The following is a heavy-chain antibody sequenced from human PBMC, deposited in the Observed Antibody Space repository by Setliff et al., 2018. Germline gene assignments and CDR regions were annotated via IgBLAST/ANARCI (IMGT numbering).Heavy chain of an antibody. V-gene: IGHV1-8*03. D-gene: IGHD1-26*01. CDR2: LNPSSGNT. Sequence: ASVKVSCKASGYSFASNDINWVRQATGQGPEWMGWLNPSSGNTGYAPKFQGRVTVTRSTSLSTAYMELSSLRSEDTAIYYCARAHSGSDFHDPFDIWGQGTMVTVSS. J-gene: IGHJ3*02. CDR1: GYSFASND. CDR3: ARAHSGSDFHDPFDI.